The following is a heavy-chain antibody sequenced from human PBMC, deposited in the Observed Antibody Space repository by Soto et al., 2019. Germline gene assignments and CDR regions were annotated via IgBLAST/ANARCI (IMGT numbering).Heavy chain of an antibody. V-gene: IGHV3-74*01. CDR2: INSDGSAS. CDR3: TSGGYSYGWGY. D-gene: IGHD5-18*01. Sequence: EVQLVESGGGLGQPGGSLRLSCVGSGFPFSSYWMHWVRQVPGKGPVWVSRINSDGSASSYADFVKGRFTVSRDNAKNTLYLEMNSLSAEDTAVYYCTSGGYSYGWGYWGQGTLVTVSS. CDR1: GFPFSSYW. J-gene: IGHJ4*02.